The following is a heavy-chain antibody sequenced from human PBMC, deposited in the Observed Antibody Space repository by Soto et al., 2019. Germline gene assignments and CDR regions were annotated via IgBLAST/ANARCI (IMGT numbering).Heavy chain of an antibody. V-gene: IGHV4-31*03. Sequence: QVQLQESGPGLVEASQTLSLTCTVSGATISSGVFYWSWIRQRPGKGLGWIGHIYYTGSTYYTPSLNRRVTTSVDMSRNQFSLKLRSVTAADTAKYFCARDDSCYGEQVYGMNVWGQGTTVTVSS. D-gene: IGHD4-17*01. J-gene: IGHJ6*02. CDR1: GATISSGVFY. CDR2: IYYTGST. CDR3: ARDDSCYGEQVYGMNV.